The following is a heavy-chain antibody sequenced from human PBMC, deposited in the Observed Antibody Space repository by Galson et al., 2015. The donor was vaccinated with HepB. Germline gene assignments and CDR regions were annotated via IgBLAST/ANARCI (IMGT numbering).Heavy chain of an antibody. CDR3: ARDDGHDYGDYDGDY. V-gene: IGHV1-69*13. D-gene: IGHD4-17*01. CDR2: IIPIFGTA. J-gene: IGHJ4*02. Sequence: SVKVSCKASGGTFSSYAISWVRQAPGQGLEWMGGIIPIFGTANYAQKFQGRVTITADESTSTAYMELSSLRSEDTAVYYCARDDGHDYGDYDGDYWGQGTLVTVSS. CDR1: GGTFSSYA.